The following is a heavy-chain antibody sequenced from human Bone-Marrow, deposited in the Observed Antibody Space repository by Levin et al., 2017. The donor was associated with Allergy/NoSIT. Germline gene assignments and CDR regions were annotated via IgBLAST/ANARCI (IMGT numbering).Heavy chain of an antibody. V-gene: IGHV1-8*01. CDR3: ASGYDYVWGTHQN. Sequence: ASVKVSCKASGYTFTSYDINWVRQATGQGLEWMGWMNPNSGNTGYAQKFQGRVTMTRNTSISTAYMELSSLRSEDTAVYYCASGYDYVWGTHQNWGQGTLVTVSS. D-gene: IGHD3-16*01. CDR1: GYTFTSYD. CDR2: MNPNSGNT. J-gene: IGHJ4*02.